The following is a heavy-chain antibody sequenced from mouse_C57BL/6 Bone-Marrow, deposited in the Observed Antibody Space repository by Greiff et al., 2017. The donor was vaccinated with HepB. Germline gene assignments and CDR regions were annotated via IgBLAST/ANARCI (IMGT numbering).Heavy chain of an antibody. CDR1: GFTFSSYT. J-gene: IGHJ2*01. V-gene: IGHV5-9*01. Sequence: EVKLMESGGGLVKPGGSLKLSCAASGFTFSSYTMSWVRQTPEKRLEWVATISGGGGNTYYPDSVKGRFTISRDNAKNTLYLQMSSLRSEDTALYYCARRYYYGSSLYYFDYWGQGTTLTVSS. CDR3: ARRYYYGSSLYYFDY. D-gene: IGHD1-1*01. CDR2: ISGGGGNT.